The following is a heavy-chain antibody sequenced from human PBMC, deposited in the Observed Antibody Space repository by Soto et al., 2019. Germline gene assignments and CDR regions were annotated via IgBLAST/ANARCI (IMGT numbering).Heavy chain of an antibody. Sequence: SLRLSFAASGLDFSSEVMCWVRQAPGKGLEWVSSISGSGRTIYSADSMRGRFAISRDNSKNSLYLQLNNLRVDDTAVYYCAKVGPSYYYGMDVWGQGTTVTAP. J-gene: IGHJ6*02. D-gene: IGHD1-26*01. V-gene: IGHV3-23*01. CDR3: AKVGPSYYYGMDV. CDR2: ISGSGRTI. CDR1: GLDFSSEV.